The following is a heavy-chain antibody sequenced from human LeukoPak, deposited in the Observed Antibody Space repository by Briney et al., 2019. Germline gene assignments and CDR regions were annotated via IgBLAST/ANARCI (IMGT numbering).Heavy chain of an antibody. Sequence: GESLKISCKGPGYSFTSYWIGWVRQMPGKGLEWMGIIYPGDSDTRYSPSFQGQVTISADKSISTAYLQWSSLTASDTAMYYCARRRGLYCSSTSCYFDYWGQGTLVTVSS. V-gene: IGHV5-51*01. CDR2: IYPGDSDT. CDR3: ARRRGLYCSSTSCYFDY. J-gene: IGHJ4*02. D-gene: IGHD2-2*01. CDR1: GYSFTSYW.